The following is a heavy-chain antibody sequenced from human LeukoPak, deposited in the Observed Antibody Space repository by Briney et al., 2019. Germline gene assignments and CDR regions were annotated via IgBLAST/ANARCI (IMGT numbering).Heavy chain of an antibody. V-gene: IGHV1-8*01. CDR2: MNPNSGNT. J-gene: IGHJ4*02. Sequence: GASVTVSFKASGYTFTCYDINWVRQATGQGLEWMGWMNPNSGNTGYEQKCQGRVTMTKNTTISTAYMELSSLRSEDTAVYYGARAPPFDYTFDYWGQGTLVTVSS. CDR1: GYTFTCYD. D-gene: IGHD3-9*01. CDR3: ARAPPFDYTFDY.